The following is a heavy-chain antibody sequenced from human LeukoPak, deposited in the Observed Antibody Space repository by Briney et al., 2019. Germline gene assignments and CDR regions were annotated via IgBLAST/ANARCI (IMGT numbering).Heavy chain of an antibody. CDR3: ARDLGDYSNYDFDY. CDR1: GGSFSGYY. J-gene: IGHJ4*02. Sequence: PSETLSLTCAVYGGSFSGYYWSWIRQPPGKGLEWIGEINHSGSTNYNPSLKSRVTISVDTSKNQFSLKLSSVTAADTAVYYCARDLGDYSNYDFDYWGQGTLVTVSS. V-gene: IGHV4-34*01. CDR2: INHSGST. D-gene: IGHD4-11*01.